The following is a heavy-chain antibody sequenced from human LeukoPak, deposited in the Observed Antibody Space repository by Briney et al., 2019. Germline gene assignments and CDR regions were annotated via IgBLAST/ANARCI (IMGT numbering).Heavy chain of an antibody. CDR2: IIPIFGTT. J-gene: IGHJ6*03. CDR3: AGYYGSGSYFRNYYYFYMDV. Sequence: SVKVSCKASGGTFSSYAISWVRQAPGQGLEWMGGIIPIFGTTNYAQKFQGRVTITADKSTSTAYMELSSLRSDDTAVYYCAGYYGSGSYFRNYYYFYMDVWGKGTTVTVSS. D-gene: IGHD3-10*01. V-gene: IGHV1-69*06. CDR1: GGTFSSYA.